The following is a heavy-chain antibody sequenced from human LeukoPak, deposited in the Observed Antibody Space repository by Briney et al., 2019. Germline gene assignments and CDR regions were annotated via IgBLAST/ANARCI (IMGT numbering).Heavy chain of an antibody. CDR2: IYYSGST. CDR1: GGSISSSSYY. D-gene: IGHD1-14*01. V-gene: IGHV4-39*01. Sequence: PSETLSLTCTVSGGSISSSSYYWGWIRQPPGQGLEWIGNIYYSGSTYYNPSLKSRLTISVDTSKNQFSLKLTSVTAADTAVYYCARLNKPGWFDPWGQGTLVTVSS. J-gene: IGHJ5*02. CDR3: ARLNKPGWFDP.